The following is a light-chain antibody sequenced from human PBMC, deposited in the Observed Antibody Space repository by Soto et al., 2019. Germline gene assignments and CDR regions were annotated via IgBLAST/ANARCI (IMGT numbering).Light chain of an antibody. V-gene: IGLV1-40*01. CDR1: SSNIGAGYE. Sequence: QSALTQPPSVSGAPGQRVTISCTGSSSNIGAGYEVHWYQQRPGTAPKLLIYGNTNRPSGVPDRFSGSKSGTSASLAITGLQAEDEADYYCQSYDSSLSVVFGGGTKVTVL. CDR2: GNT. J-gene: IGLJ2*01. CDR3: QSYDSSLSVV.